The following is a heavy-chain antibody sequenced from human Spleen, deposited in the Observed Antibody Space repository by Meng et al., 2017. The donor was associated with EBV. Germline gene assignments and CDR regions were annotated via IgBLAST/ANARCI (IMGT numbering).Heavy chain of an antibody. J-gene: IGHJ4*01. CDR2: VSPYNGYT. V-gene: IGHV1-18*01. D-gene: IGHD5-24*01. CDR1: GYTFIHYG. CDR3: ARDRSEMAGSWGGY. Sequence: QVQLVQSGAEVEKPRASVTVSCKASGYTFIHYGINWVRQAPGQGLEWMGWVSPYNGYTSYAQNLKGRVTMTTDTSTNTAYMTLRSLRSDDTAVYYCARDRSEMAGSWGGYWGQGSLVTVSS.